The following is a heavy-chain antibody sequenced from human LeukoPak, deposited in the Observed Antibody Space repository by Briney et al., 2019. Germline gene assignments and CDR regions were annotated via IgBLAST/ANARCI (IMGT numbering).Heavy chain of an antibody. D-gene: IGHD4-23*01. CDR2: INHSGST. Sequence: SETLSLTCAVYGGSFSGYYWSWIRQPPGKGLEWIGEINHSGSTNYNPSLKSRVTISVDTSKNQFSLKLSSVTAADTAVYYCAGVTVVTHGTDYWGQGTLVTVSS. J-gene: IGHJ4*02. V-gene: IGHV4-34*01. CDR3: AGVTVVTHGTDY. CDR1: GGSFSGYY.